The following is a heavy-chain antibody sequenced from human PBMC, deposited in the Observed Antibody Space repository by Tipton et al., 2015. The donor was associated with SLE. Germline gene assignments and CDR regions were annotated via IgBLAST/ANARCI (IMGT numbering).Heavy chain of an antibody. CDR1: GGSFSGNY. CDR3: ARRNYDVLTGYYDAFDI. J-gene: IGHJ3*02. Sequence: TLSLTCAVNGGSFSGNYWIWIRQPPGKGLEWLGEINRSGSPNYNPSLKSRIAISVDTSKKQFSLKLNSVTAADTAVYYCARRNYDVLTGYYDAFDIWGQGTRVTVSS. D-gene: IGHD3-9*01. CDR2: INRSGSP. V-gene: IGHV4-34*01.